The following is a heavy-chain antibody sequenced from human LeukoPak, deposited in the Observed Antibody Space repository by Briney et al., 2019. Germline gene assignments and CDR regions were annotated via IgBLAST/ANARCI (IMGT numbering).Heavy chain of an antibody. V-gene: IGHV3-30*03. CDR2: ISYDGSNK. CDR1: GFTFSTYG. Sequence: GGSLRLSCAASGFTFSTYGMHWVRQAPGKGLEWVAVISYDGSNKYYADSVKGRFTISRDSSKNTVYLQMNSLKTEHTAVYYCTDPTSRSSADYWGQGTLVTVSS. CDR3: TDPTSRSSADY. J-gene: IGHJ4*02. D-gene: IGHD3-16*01.